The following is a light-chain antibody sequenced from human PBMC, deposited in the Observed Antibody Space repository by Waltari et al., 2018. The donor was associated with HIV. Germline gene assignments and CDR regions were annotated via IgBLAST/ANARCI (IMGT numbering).Light chain of an antibody. CDR3: QQSDTVPQA. CDR2: TAS. V-gene: IGKV1-39*01. CDR1: QNIGRN. Sequence: DIQMTQSPSSLSASVGDKISITCRANQNIGRNVHWYQQRPGKAPKLLIYTASRLQSGAPSMFSTSGSSTHFTLTITNLQPEDFATYDCQQSDTVPQAFGQGTRVDI. J-gene: IGKJ2*01.